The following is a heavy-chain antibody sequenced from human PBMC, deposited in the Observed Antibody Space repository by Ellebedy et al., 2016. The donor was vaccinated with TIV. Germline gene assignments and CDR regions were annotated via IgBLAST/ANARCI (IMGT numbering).Heavy chain of an antibody. CDR2: IYPGDSDT. J-gene: IGHJ4*02. D-gene: IGHD3-9*01. Sequence: GESLKISCKASGYTFTSYWNGWVRQMPGKGLEWMGIIYPGDSDTRYSPSFQGQVTISADKSISTAYLHWISLKASDSALYYCARGSLTDLDFWGQGTLVAVSS. V-gene: IGHV5-51*01. CDR1: GYTFTSYW. CDR3: ARGSLTDLDF.